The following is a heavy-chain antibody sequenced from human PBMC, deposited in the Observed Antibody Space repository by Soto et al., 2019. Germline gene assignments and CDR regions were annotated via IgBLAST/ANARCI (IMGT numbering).Heavy chain of an antibody. V-gene: IGHV4-59*08. J-gene: IGHJ3*02. CDR2: IHHSGST. D-gene: IGHD2-15*01. CDR3: ARRLCSGGSCYSTSNDYFDI. CDR1: GGSISSFY. Sequence: SETLSLTCTVSGGSISSFYWSWIRQPPGKRLEWIGYIHHSGSTDYNPSLKSRVTTSVDMSKNQFSLKMTSVTAADTAVYYCARRLCSGGSCYSTSNDYFDIWGQGTTVTVSS.